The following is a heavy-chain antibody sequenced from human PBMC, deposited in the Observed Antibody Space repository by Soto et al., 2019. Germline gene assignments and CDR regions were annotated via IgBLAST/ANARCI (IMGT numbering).Heavy chain of an antibody. CDR3: ARSYSGGDAYFDY. CDR2: IYQSGST. D-gene: IGHD2-21*02. Sequence: QLQLQESGSGLVKPSQTLSLTCAVSGGSISSGGYAWAWIRQPPGKGLEWVGYIYQSGSTYYNPSLKSRVTIAADRSKNQFSLNLASLTAADTAVYYCARSYSGGDAYFDYWGQGTVVTVSS. CDR1: GGSISSGGYA. V-gene: IGHV4-30-2*01. J-gene: IGHJ4*02.